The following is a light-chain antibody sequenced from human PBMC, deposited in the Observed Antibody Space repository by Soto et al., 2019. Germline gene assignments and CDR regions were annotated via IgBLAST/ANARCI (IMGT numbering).Light chain of an antibody. CDR1: SSDVGGYNY. CDR3: SSYTSSSIYVV. V-gene: IGLV2-14*01. Sequence: QSALTQPASVSGSPGQSITISCTGTSSDVGGYNYVSWYQQHPGKAPKLMIYDVSNRPSGVSNRFSGSKSGNTASLTISGLKAEDEADYYCSSYTSSSIYVVFGVGTKLTVL. J-gene: IGLJ2*01. CDR2: DVS.